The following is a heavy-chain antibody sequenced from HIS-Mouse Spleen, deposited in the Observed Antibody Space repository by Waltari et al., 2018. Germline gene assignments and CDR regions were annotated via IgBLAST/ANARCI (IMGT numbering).Heavy chain of an antibody. D-gene: IGHD3-3*01. CDR1: GFTFSSYA. J-gene: IGHJ3*02. V-gene: IGHV3-30*09. Sequence: QLQLVGSGGVVVQPGRSLRLSCAASGFTFSSYARRWVSLAPGKGQAWVPGRSSDGSNKCSEDSVRGRLAITMDKSKPTPYVQMNSRRAEDMAVYYCAVLEMANNHADVAIWGQGTMVTVSS. CDR3: AVLEMANNHADVAI. CDR2: RSSDGSNK.